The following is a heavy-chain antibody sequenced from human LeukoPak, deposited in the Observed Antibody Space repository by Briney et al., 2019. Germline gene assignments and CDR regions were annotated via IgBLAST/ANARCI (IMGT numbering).Heavy chain of an antibody. D-gene: IGHD7-27*01. V-gene: IGHV3-66*01. Sequence: GGSLRLSCAASGFSVTSNHMNWVRHAPGKGQEWVSIIYIVETTHYADYLTDRFTISRDDSINTLYLQMNSLRAEDTAVYYCANWGSAFDIWGQGTMVIVSS. CDR2: IYIVETT. CDR3: ANWGSAFDI. CDR1: GFSVTSNH. J-gene: IGHJ3*02.